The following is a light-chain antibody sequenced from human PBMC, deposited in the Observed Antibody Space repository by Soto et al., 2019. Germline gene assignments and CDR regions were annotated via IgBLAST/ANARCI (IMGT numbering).Light chain of an antibody. Sequence: DIQMTQSPSSVSASVVDRVTITCLASQSISSWLAWYQQKPGKAPKLLIYAASSLQGGVPSRFSGSGSGTDFTLTISSLQPEDFAIDYCQQANRFPYTFGLGTKLEIK. CDR1: QSISSW. CDR3: QQANRFPYT. V-gene: IGKV1-12*01. CDR2: AAS. J-gene: IGKJ2*01.